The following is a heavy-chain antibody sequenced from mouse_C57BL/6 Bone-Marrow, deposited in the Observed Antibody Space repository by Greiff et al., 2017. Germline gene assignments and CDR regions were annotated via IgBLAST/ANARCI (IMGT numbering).Heavy chain of an antibody. CDR1: GYTFTSYW. V-gene: IGHV1-69*01. CDR2: IDPSDSYT. Sequence: QVQLQQPGAELVMPGASVKLSCKASGYTFTSYWMHWVKQRPGQGLEWIGEIDPSDSYTKYNQKFKGKSTLTVDKSSSTAYMQLSSLTSEDSAVYYCAREEIYYDYGFAYWGQGTLVTVSA. CDR3: AREEIYYDYGFAY. J-gene: IGHJ3*01. D-gene: IGHD2-4*01.